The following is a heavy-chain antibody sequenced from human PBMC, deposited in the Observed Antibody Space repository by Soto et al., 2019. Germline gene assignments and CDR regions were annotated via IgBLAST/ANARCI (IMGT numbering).Heavy chain of an antibody. D-gene: IGHD6-25*01. CDR3: AKGSASGSPYYFDY. V-gene: IGHV3-23*01. CDR1: GFTFSSNA. Sequence: EVQVLESGGGLVQPGGSLRLSCEASGFTFSSNAMSWVRQAPGKGREWVSAITGGGGSTWSADSVKGRFTISRDNSRTTLYLQMSSLRAEDTAVYYCAKGSASGSPYYFDYWGQGTLVTVSS. J-gene: IGHJ4*02. CDR2: ITGGGGST.